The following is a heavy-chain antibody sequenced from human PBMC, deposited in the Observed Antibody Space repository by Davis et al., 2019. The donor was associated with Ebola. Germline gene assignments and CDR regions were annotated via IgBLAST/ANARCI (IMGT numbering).Heavy chain of an antibody. J-gene: IGHJ6*01. CDR1: GGSFSGYY. Sequence: SQTLSLTCAVYGGSFSGYYWSWIRQPPGKGLEWIGEITHSGSTNYNPSLKSRVTISVDTSKNQFSLKLSSVTAADTAVYHCARDLLSLHQGPIGLPPGTLLQEHLWG. CDR3: ARDLLSLHQGPIGLPPGTLLQEHL. CDR2: ITHSGST. V-gene: IGHV4-34*01.